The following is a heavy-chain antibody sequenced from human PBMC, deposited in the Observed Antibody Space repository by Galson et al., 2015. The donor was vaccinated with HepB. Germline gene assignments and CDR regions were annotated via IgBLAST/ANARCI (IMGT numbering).Heavy chain of an antibody. J-gene: IGHJ5*02. D-gene: IGHD2-2*01. Sequence: LSLTCTVSGGSISSSSYYWGWIRQPPGKGLEWIGSIYYSGSTYYNPSLKSRVTISVDTSKNQFSLKLSSVTAADTAVYYCASAYCSSTSCYDWFDPWGQGTLVTVSS. CDR1: GGSISSSSYY. CDR2: IYYSGST. V-gene: IGHV4-39*07. CDR3: ASAYCSSTSCYDWFDP.